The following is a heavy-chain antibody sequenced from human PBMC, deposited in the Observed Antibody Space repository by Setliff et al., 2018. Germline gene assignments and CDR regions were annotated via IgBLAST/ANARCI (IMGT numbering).Heavy chain of an antibody. CDR1: GGSISSGSYY. CDR3: ARDYGMDFCSGGSCYPFYYYYYGMDV. Sequence: SETLSLTCTVSGGSISSGSYYWSWIRQPAGKGLEWIGHIYTSGSTNYNPSLKSRVTISVDTSKNQFSLKLSSVTAADTAVYYCARDYGMDFCSGGSCYPFYYYYYGMDVWGQGTTVTVSS. D-gene: IGHD2-15*01. V-gene: IGHV4-61*09. J-gene: IGHJ6*02. CDR2: IYTSGST.